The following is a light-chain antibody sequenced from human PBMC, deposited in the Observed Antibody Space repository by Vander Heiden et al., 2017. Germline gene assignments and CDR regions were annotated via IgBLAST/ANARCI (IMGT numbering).Light chain of an antibody. V-gene: IGKV1-12*01. CDR1: QTISTR. CDR3: QQASSIPQT. Sequence: DIQMTQSPSSVSASVGDRVTIPCLPSQTISTRLACHQPTPSTAPQRLIYGDATLQTGGPSRFSGSGSGTFFTLTINSLQPEDFVTDYCQQASSIPQTFGPGTKVDVK. J-gene: IGKJ3*01. CDR2: GDA.